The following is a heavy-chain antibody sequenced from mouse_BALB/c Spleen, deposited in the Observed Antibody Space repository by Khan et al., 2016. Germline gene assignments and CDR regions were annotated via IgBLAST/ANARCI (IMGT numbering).Heavy chain of an antibody. V-gene: IGHV4-1*02. CDR2: INPDSSTI. D-gene: IGHD1-2*01. Sequence: EVKLLESGGGLVQPGGSLKLSCAASGFDFSRYWMSWVRQAPGQGLEWIGEINPDSSTINYTPSLKDKFIISRDNANNTLYLQMSNVRSEDTALYYWARLHYYGRFAYWGQGTLVTVSA. J-gene: IGHJ3*01. CDR1: GFDFSRYW. CDR3: ARLHYYGRFAY.